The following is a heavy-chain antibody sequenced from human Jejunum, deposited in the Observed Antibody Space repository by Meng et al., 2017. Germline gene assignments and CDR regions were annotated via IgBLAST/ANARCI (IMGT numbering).Heavy chain of an antibody. J-gene: IGHJ6*02. CDR2: MNPSRGNT. D-gene: IGHD2-2*01. CDR3: ARAYCSSVTCLYYSNYAFDV. V-gene: IGHV1-8*01. Sequence: ASVKVSCKTSGYTFSNYDINWLRQATGQGLEYMGWMNPSRGNTGYAQNFQGRVTMTRDTSTSTFYMELNSLRSEDTAVYYCARAYCSSVTCLYYSNYAFDVWGQGTTVTVSS. CDR1: GYTFSNYD.